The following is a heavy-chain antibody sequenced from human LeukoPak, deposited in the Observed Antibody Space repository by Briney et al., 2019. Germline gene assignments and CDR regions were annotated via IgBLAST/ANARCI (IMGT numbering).Heavy chain of an antibody. CDR2: ISGSGGST. D-gene: IGHD6-6*01. V-gene: IGHV3-23*01. CDR3: ALSSSPCCFDY. Sequence: GGSLRLACAASGFTFSSYAMSWVRQAPGKGLEWVSAISGSGGSTCYADSVKGRFTISRDNSKNTLYLQLNSLRAEDTAVYYCALSSSPCCFDYWGQGTLVTVSA. CDR1: GFTFSSYA. J-gene: IGHJ4*02.